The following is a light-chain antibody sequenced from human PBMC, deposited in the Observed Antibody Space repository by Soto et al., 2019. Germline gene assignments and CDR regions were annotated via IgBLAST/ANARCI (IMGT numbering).Light chain of an antibody. CDR2: GAS. Sequence: EIVMTQSPGTLSLSPGETATLSCRASQSVSSNYVAWFHQKPGQAPRLLIYGASSRATGVPDRFSASGSGTDFTLTISSLQPDDFTTYYCQQYYSYSPLTFGGGTKVDIK. V-gene: IGKV3-20*01. CDR3: QQYYSYSPLT. CDR1: QSVSSNY. J-gene: IGKJ4*01.